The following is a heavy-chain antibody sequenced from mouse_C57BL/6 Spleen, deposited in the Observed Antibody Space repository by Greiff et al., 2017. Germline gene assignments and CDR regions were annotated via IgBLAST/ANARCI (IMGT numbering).Heavy chain of an antibody. CDR1: GYTFTSYW. J-gene: IGHJ3*01. CDR2: IDPSDSYT. Sequence: QVQLQQPGAELVMPGASVKLSCKASGYTFTSYWMHWVKQRPGQGLEWIGEIDPSDSYTNYNQKFKGKSTLTVDKSSSSAYMQLSSLPSEDSAVYDCACYIAQFAYWGQGTLVTVSA. D-gene: IGHD2-12*01. CDR3: ACYIAQFAY. V-gene: IGHV1-69*01.